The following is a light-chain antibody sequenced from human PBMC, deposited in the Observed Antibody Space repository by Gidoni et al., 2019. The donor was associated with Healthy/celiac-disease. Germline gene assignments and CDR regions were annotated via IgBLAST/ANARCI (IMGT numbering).Light chain of an antibody. CDR2: GAS. V-gene: IGKV3-15*01. CDR3: QQYNNWPPYT. Sequence: EIVMTQSPATLSVSPGERATLSCRSSQSVSSNLAWYQQKTGQAPRLLIYGASTRATCIPARFSGSGSGTEFTLTISSLQSEDFAVYYCQQYNNWPPYTFGQGTKLEIK. CDR1: QSVSSN. J-gene: IGKJ2*01.